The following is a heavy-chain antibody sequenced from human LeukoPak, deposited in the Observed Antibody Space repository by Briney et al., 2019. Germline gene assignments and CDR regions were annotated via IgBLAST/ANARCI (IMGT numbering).Heavy chain of an antibody. J-gene: IGHJ4*02. CDR2: IFYSGST. Sequence: SETLSLTCTVSGGSISSSNYSWGWIRQPPGQGLEWIGSIFYSGSTYYTPSLKSRVTISVDTSKNQFSLKLRSVTAVDTAVYHCARRRGDRGYDWGQGTLVIVSS. D-gene: IGHD1-1*01. V-gene: IGHV4-39*01. CDR3: ARRRGDRGYD. CDR1: GGSISSSNYS.